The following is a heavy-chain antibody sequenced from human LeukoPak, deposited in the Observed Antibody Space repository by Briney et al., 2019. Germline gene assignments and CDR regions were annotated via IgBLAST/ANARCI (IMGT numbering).Heavy chain of an antibody. Sequence: GGSLRLSCAASGFTFDDYGMGWVRQAPGKGLEWVSGINWNGGSTGYADSVKGRFTISRDNAKNSLYLQMNSLRAEDTAVYYCARGLSGYASSLGYWGQGTLVTVSA. D-gene: IGHD6-6*01. CDR1: GFTFDDYG. CDR2: INWNGGST. J-gene: IGHJ4*02. V-gene: IGHV3-20*04. CDR3: ARGLSGYASSLGY.